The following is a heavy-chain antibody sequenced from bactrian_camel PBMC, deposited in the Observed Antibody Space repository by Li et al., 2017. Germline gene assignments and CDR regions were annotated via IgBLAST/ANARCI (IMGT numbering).Heavy chain of an antibody. CDR2: IRLDDLT. V-gene: IGHV3S55*01. CDR1: GLSVSDFS. D-gene: IGHD1*01. Sequence: CAPYGLSVSDFSMAWFRQSPGKEREAVAAIRLDDLTAYTDSVKGRFTISKDNAGNRLFLQMSNLKPEDTAMYYCAASASFILFFSSRRRH. J-gene: IGHJ7*01.